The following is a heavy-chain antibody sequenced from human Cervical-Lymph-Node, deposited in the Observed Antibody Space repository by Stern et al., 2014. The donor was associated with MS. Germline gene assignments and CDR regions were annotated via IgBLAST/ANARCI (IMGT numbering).Heavy chain of an antibody. J-gene: IGHJ5*02. CDR3: ALSSETSDRWYSLGYDL. D-gene: IGHD6-13*01. CDR2: IFPVFGTP. V-gene: IGHV1-69*06. CDR1: GGTFSKFP. Sequence: KLVQSGPEVTKPGSSVKVSCKASGGTFSKFPSSWVRQAPGQGLAWMGGIFPVFGTPTYAQEFRGRVTITADISTSTVYMELSSLRSDDTAVYYCALSSETSDRWYSLGYDLWGQGTLVTVSS.